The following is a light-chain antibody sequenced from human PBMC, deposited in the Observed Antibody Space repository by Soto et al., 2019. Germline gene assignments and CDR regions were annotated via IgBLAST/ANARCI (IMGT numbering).Light chain of an antibody. CDR1: SSDVGGYYY. V-gene: IGLV2-8*01. CDR2: EVS. Sequence: QSVLAQPPSASGSPGQSVTISCTGTSSDVGGYYYVSWYQQHPGKAPKLMIYEVSKRPSGVPDRFSGPKSGNTASLTVSGLQAEDEADYYCSSYAGTNTPYVFGTGTKVTVL. J-gene: IGLJ1*01. CDR3: SSYAGTNTPYV.